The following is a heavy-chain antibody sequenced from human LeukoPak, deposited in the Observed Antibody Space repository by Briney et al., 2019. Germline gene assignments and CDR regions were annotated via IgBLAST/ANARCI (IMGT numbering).Heavy chain of an antibody. J-gene: IGHJ6*03. CDR3: ARHFWSGYWTIHYYYMDV. V-gene: IGHV4-34*01. Sequence: NSSETLSLTCAVYGGSFSGYYWSWIRQPPGKGLEWIGEINHSGSTNYNPSLKSRVTISVDTSKNQFSLKLSSVTAADTAVYYCARHFWSGYWTIHYYYMDVWGKGATVTVSS. CDR1: GGSFSGYY. CDR2: INHSGST. D-gene: IGHD3-3*02.